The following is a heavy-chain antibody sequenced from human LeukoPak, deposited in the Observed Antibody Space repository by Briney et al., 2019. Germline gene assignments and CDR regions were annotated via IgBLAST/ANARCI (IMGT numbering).Heavy chain of an antibody. D-gene: IGHD6-13*01. CDR3: ARLRGIAAVVDY. CDR1: GGSISSYY. J-gene: IGHJ4*02. Sequence: SETLSLTCTVSGGSISSYYWSWIRQPPGKGLEWIGYIYYSGSTNYNPSLKSRVTISVDTSKNQFSLKLSSVTAADTAVYYCARLRGIAAVVDYWGQGTLVTVSS. V-gene: IGHV4-59*01. CDR2: IYYSGST.